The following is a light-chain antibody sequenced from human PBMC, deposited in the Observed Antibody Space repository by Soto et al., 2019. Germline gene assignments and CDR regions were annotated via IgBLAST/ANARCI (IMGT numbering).Light chain of an antibody. CDR2: AAS. CDR3: QQLNSHPPT. V-gene: IGKV1-9*01. CDR1: QGISSY. J-gene: IGKJ4*01. Sequence: DIQLTQSPSFLSASVGDRVTISCRASQGISSYLAWYQQKPGKAPKLLIYAASTLQSGVPSRFSGSGSGTEFTLTISSLQPEDFATYYCQQLNSHPPTFGGGTKVDIK.